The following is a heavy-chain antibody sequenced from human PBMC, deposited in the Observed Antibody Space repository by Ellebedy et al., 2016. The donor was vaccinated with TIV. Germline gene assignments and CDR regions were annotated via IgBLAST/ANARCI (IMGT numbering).Heavy chain of an antibody. D-gene: IGHD7-27*01. CDR1: GFTFRSYS. Sequence: GESLKISCAASGFTFRSYSMSWVRQAPGKGLEWLTYISGSSLTIHYADSVQGRFTISRDNAKNSLVLHMNSLRAEDTAIYYCARDMAWGNERVNDAFDIWGQGTMVAVSP. V-gene: IGHV3-48*04. CDR2: ISGSSLTI. CDR3: ARDMAWGNERVNDAFDI. J-gene: IGHJ3*02.